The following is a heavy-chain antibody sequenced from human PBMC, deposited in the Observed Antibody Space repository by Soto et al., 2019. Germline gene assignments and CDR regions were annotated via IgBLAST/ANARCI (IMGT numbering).Heavy chain of an antibody. CDR3: ASVQCGGDCLVDY. CDR1: GFTFSSYW. J-gene: IGHJ4*02. CDR2: INSDGSST. Sequence: GGSLRLSXAASGFTFSSYWMHWVRQAPGKGLVWVSRINSDGSSTSYADSVKGRFTISRDNAKNTLYLQMNSLRAEDTAVYYCASVQCGGDCLVDYWGQGTLVTVSS. D-gene: IGHD2-21*02. V-gene: IGHV3-74*01.